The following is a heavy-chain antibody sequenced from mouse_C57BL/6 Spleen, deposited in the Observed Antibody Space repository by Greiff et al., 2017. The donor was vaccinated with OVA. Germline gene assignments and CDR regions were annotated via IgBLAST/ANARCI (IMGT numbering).Heavy chain of an antibody. CDR1: GFTFSSYA. V-gene: IGHV5-4*01. J-gene: IGHJ4*01. D-gene: IGHD2-4*01. CDR3: ASPIYYDYDHYAMDY. Sequence: EVQVVESGGGLVKPGGSLKLSCAASGFTFSSYAMSWVRQTPEKRLEWVATISDGGSYTYYPDNVKGRFTISRDNAKNNLYLQMSHLKSEDTAMYYCASPIYYDYDHYAMDYWGQGTSVTVSS. CDR2: ISDGGSYT.